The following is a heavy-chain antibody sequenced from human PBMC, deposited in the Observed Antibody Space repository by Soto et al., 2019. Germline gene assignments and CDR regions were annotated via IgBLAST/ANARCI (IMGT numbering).Heavy chain of an antibody. V-gene: IGHV4-59*01. J-gene: IGHJ6*02. CDR3: ARDRGSGWSNPYYYYGMDV. D-gene: IGHD6-19*01. CDR1: GGSISSYY. CDR2: IYYSGST. Sequence: PSETLSLTCTVSGGSISSYYWSWIRQPPGKGLEWIGYIYYSGSTNYNPSLKSRVTISVDTSKNQFSLKLSSVTAADTAVYYCARDRGSGWSNPYYYYGMDVWGQGTTVTGLL.